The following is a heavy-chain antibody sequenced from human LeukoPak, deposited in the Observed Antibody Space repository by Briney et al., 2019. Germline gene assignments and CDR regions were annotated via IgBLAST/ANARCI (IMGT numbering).Heavy chain of an antibody. CDR2: ISGNGGST. J-gene: IGHJ4*02. Sequence: GGSLRLSCAASGFTFISYAMSWVRQAPGKGLEWVSVISGNGGSTHYADSAKGRFTISRDNSKNTLYLQMSSLRAEDTAVYYCAKESPVFDYWDQGTLVTVSS. CDR3: AKESPVFDY. V-gene: IGHV3-23*01. CDR1: GFTFISYA.